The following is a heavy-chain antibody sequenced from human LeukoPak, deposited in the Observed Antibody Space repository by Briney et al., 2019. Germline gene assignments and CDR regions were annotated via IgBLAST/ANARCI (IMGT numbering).Heavy chain of an antibody. J-gene: IGHJ6*03. CDR1: GFTFSDYY. V-gene: IGHV3-7*01. D-gene: IGHD3-10*01. CDR3: ARVFYYGSRYYYMDV. CDR2: IKQDESQK. Sequence: GGSLRLSCAASGFTFSDYYMSWVRQAPGKGLEWVANIKQDESQKYYVDSVKGRFTISRDNAQKTLYLQMSSLRDEDTAVYFCARVFYYGSRYYYMDVWGKGTTVTISS.